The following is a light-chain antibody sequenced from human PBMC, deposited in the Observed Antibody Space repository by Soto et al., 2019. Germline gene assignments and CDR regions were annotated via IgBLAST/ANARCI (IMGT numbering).Light chain of an antibody. V-gene: IGKV3-15*01. CDR2: GAS. Sequence: EIVMTQSPATLSVSPGERATLSCRASRSVSSNLAWYQQKPGQAPRLLIYGASSRATGVPARFIASGSGTEFTLTISSLQSEDFAVYSCQQYNDWPPSITFGQGTRLELK. J-gene: IGKJ5*01. CDR1: RSVSSN. CDR3: QQYNDWPPSIT.